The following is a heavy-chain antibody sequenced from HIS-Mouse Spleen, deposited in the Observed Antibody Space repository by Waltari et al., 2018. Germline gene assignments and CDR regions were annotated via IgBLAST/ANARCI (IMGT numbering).Heavy chain of an antibody. V-gene: IGHV4-34*01. J-gene: IGHJ4*02. CDR2: INHRGST. CDR1: GGSFSGYY. D-gene: IGHD6-13*01. Sequence: QVQLQQWGAGLLKPSETLSLTCAVYGGSFSGYYWSWIRQPPGKGLAWIGEINHRGSTNCNPSLKSRVTRSVDTSKNQFSLKLSSVTAADTAVYYCAREKQNSSSWYYFDYWGQGTLVTVSS. CDR3: AREKQNSSSWYYFDY.